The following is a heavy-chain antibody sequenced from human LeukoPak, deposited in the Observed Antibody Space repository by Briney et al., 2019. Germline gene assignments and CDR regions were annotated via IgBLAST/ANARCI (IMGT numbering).Heavy chain of an antibody. D-gene: IGHD1-1*01. CDR3: ARSDNWNWDY. Sequence: GASVKVSCKASGYTFTSYGISWVRQAPGQGLEWMGRINPNSGDTNYAQKFQGRVTMTRDTSISTAYMELSRLRSDDTAVYYCARSDNWNWDYWGQGTLVTVSS. V-gene: IGHV1-2*06. J-gene: IGHJ4*02. CDR1: GYTFTSYG. CDR2: INPNSGDT.